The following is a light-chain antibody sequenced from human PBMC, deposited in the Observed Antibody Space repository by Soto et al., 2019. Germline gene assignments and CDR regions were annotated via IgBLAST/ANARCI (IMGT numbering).Light chain of an antibody. CDR2: DAS. CDR1: QSVSSSY. Sequence: EIVLTQSPGTVSLSPGERAPLSCRASQSVSSSYLAWYQQKPGQAPRLFIYDASNRATGIPARFSGSGSGTDFTLTISSLEPEDFAVYYCQQRNEWPLTFGRGTRLEIK. J-gene: IGKJ5*01. V-gene: IGKV3D-20*02. CDR3: QQRNEWPLT.